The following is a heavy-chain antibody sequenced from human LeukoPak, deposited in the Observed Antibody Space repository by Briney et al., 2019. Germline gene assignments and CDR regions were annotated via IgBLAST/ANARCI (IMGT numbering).Heavy chain of an antibody. Sequence: GGSLRLSCAASGFTFSSYSMNWVRQAPGKGLEWVSSISSSSSYIYYADSVKGRFTISRDNAKNSLYLQMNSLRAEDTAAYYCARAGYCSSTSCLPLRNFDYWGQGTLVTVSS. V-gene: IGHV3-21*01. CDR2: ISSSSSYI. J-gene: IGHJ4*02. CDR3: ARAGYCSSTSCLPLRNFDY. D-gene: IGHD2-2*01. CDR1: GFTFSSYS.